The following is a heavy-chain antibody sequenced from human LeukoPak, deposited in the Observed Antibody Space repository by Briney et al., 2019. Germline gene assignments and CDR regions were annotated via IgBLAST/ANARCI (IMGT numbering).Heavy chain of an antibody. J-gene: IGHJ6*03. CDR3: ARSITMVRGVIIGSPPNYYMDV. D-gene: IGHD3-10*01. CDR1: GYTFTSYG. CDR2: ISAYNGNT. Sequence: GASVKVSCKASGYTFTSYGISWVRQAAGQGLEWMGLISAYNGNTNYAQKLQGRVTMTTDTSTSTAYMELRSLRSDDTAVYYCARSITMVRGVIIGSPPNYYMDVWGKGTTVTVSS. V-gene: IGHV1-18*01.